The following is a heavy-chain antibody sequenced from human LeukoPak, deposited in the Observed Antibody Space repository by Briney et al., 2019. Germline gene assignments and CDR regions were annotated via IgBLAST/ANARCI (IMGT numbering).Heavy chain of an antibody. J-gene: IGHJ4*02. D-gene: IGHD1-26*01. Sequence: GGSLRLPCAASGLTLSRYWMSWVRQAPGMGLEWLANMNEDGSKKFHVDSVKGRFTISRDNAKNTLFLQMNSLRVDDTAVYYCAKGTVGAKYWGQGTLVIVSS. V-gene: IGHV3-7*01. CDR3: AKGTVGAKY. CDR1: GLTLSRYW. CDR2: MNEDGSKK.